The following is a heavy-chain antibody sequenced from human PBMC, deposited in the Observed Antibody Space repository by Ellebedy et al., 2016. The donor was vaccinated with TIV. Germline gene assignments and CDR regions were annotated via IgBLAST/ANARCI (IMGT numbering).Heavy chain of an antibody. D-gene: IGHD2-2*02. J-gene: IGHJ4*02. CDR2: IKQDGSDK. CDR1: GFSFNSRW. CDR3: VRGAGYIFDY. V-gene: IGHV3-7*03. Sequence: GESLKISXAASGFSFNSRWMNWVRQAPGKGLEWVAIIKQDGSDKHYMDSVKGRFTISRDNAKNSLYLQMDSLRAEDTAVYYCVRGAGYIFDYWGQGTLVTVSS.